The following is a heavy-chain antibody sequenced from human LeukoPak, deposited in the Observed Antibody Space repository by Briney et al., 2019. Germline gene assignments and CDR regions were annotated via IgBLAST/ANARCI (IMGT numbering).Heavy chain of an antibody. CDR3: ARSGGNPSNWFDP. CDR2: IYYSGST. D-gene: IGHD4-23*01. J-gene: IGHJ5*02. V-gene: IGHV4-59*08. Sequence: SETLSLTCTVSGGSISSYYWSWIRQPPGKGLEWIGYIYYSGSTNYNPSLKSRVTISVDTSKNQFSLKLSSVTAADTAVYYCARSGGNPSNWFDPWGQGTLVTVSS. CDR1: GGSISSYY.